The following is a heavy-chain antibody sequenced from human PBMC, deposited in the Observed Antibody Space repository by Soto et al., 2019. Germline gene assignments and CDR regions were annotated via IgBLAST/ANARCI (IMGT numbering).Heavy chain of an antibody. Sequence: QVQLQESGPGLVKPSQTLSLTCTVSGGSISSGDYYWSWIRQPPGKGLEWIGYIYYSGSTYYNPSLTNRVTISVDTSKNQFSLKRSSVTAADTAVYYCAESTRGSYFDYWGQGTLVTVSS. CDR3: AESTRGSYFDY. V-gene: IGHV4-30-4*01. D-gene: IGHD2-15*01. J-gene: IGHJ4*02. CDR2: IYYSGST. CDR1: GGSISSGDYY.